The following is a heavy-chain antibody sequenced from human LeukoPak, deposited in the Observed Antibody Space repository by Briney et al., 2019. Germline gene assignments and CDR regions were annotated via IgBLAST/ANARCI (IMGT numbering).Heavy chain of an antibody. J-gene: IGHJ2*01. Sequence: GGSLRLSCAASGFTFTSYGMSWVRQAPGKGLEWVSGISGSGGTTYYADSVKGRFTISRDNSKNTLYLQMNSLRAEDTAVYYCAKVGAATFAWYFDPWGRGTLVTGSS. CDR1: GFTFTSYG. CDR3: AKVGAATFAWYFDP. CDR2: ISGSGGTT. V-gene: IGHV3-23*01. D-gene: IGHD2-15*01.